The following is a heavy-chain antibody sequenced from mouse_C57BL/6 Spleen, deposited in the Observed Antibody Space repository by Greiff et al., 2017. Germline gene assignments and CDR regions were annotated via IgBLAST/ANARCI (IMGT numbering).Heavy chain of an antibody. V-gene: IGHV1-80*01. D-gene: IGHD2-4*01. J-gene: IGHJ2*01. CDR1: GYAFSSYW. Sequence: QVQLQQSGAELVKPGASVKISCKASGYAFSSYWMNWVKQRPGTGLEWIGQIYPGDGDTNYNGEFKGKATLTADKSSSTAYMQLSSLTSEDSAVYFCAPIYYDYDDAEDFDYWGQGTTLTVSS. CDR2: IYPGDGDT. CDR3: APIYYDYDDAEDFDY.